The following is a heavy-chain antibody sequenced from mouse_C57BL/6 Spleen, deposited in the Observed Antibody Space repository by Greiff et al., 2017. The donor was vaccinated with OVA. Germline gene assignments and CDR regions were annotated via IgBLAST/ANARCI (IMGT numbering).Heavy chain of an antibody. V-gene: IGHV1-53*01. Sequence: VQLQQPGTELVKPGASVKLSCKASGYTFTSYWMHWVQQRPGQGLEWIGNINPSNGGTNYNEKFKSKATLTVDKSSSTAYMQLSSLTSEDSAVYYCASFYYGSSYAMDYWGQGTSVTVSS. CDR2: INPSNGGT. CDR3: ASFYYGSSYAMDY. J-gene: IGHJ4*01. D-gene: IGHD1-1*01. CDR1: GYTFTSYW.